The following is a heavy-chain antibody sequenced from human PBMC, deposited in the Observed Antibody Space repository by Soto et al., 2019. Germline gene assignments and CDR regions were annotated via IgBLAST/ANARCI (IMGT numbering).Heavy chain of an antibody. CDR3: AKAVVVGPKSWVNFFDS. J-gene: IGHJ4*02. V-gene: IGHV3-30*18. D-gene: IGHD2-15*01. Sequence: ALRLSCAASGFTFSSYGMHWVRQAPGKGLEWVAVISYDGSNKYYADSVKGRFTISRDNAKSSLFLQMNNLRPEDTALYYCAKAVVVGPKSWVNFFDSWGRGTLVTVSS. CDR1: GFTFSSYG. CDR2: ISYDGSNK.